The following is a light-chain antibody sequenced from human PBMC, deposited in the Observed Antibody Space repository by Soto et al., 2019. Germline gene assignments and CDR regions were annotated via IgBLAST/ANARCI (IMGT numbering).Light chain of an antibody. V-gene: IGLV3-21*04. CDR2: YDG. Sequence: SYELTQPPSVSVAPGKTAKITCGGNNVESKSVHWYQQKPGQDPVLVIYYDGDRPSGIPERFSGSNSGNTATLTISTVDAGDEADYYCQVWDSDSGQSVFGGGTQLTVL. J-gene: IGLJ3*02. CDR3: QVWDSDSGQSV. CDR1: NVESKS.